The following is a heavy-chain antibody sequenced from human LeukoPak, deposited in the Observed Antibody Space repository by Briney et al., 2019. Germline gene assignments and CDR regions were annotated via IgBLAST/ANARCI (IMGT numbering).Heavy chain of an antibody. CDR2: IYPGDSDT. CDR1: GYTFTSYW. Sequence: GETPKITCKGSGYTFTSYWIGWVRQIPGKGLEWRGIIYPGDSDTSYSPSFQGPVTISGDKSISTGYLQWSSLKASDTAVYYCTRSDYGGTQFDYWGQGTLVTVSS. CDR3: TRSDYGGTQFDY. D-gene: IGHD4-23*01. J-gene: IGHJ4*02. V-gene: IGHV5-51*01.